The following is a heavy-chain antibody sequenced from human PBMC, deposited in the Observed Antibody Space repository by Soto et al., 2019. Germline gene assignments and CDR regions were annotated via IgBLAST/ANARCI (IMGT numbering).Heavy chain of an antibody. D-gene: IGHD2-21*01. CDR3: ARSVGDNSHDYYGIDV. CDR1: GGTLRGYA. CDR2: IIPILGTA. J-gene: IGHJ6*02. V-gene: IGHV1-69*13. Sequence: SVKVSCKASGGTLRGYAISWVRQAPGQGLEWMGGIIPILGTANYAQKFQGRVTITADESTSTAYMELSSLRSEETAVYYCARSVGDNSHDYYGIDVWGQGTTVTVS.